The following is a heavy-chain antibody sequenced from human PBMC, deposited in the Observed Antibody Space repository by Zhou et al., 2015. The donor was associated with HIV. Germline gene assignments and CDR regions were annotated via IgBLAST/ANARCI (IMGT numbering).Heavy chain of an antibody. J-gene: IGHJ5*02. CDR3: ARDRGYSGYGPGSLLPFDP. D-gene: IGHD5-12*01. V-gene: IGHV1-18*01. CDR2: ISAYNGNT. Sequence: QVQLVQSGAEVKKPGASVKVSCKASGYTFTSYGISWVRQAPGQGLEWMGWISAYNGNTNYAQKLQGRVTMTTDTSTSTAYMELRSLRSDDTAVYYCARDRGYSGYGPGSLLPFDPWGQGTLVTVSS. CDR1: GYTFTSYG.